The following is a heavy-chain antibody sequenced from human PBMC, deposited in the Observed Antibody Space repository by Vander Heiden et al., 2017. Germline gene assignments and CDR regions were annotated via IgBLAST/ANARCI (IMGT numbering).Heavy chain of an antibody. J-gene: IGHJ4*02. CDR2: VSPDGTNR. D-gene: IGHD3-10*01. Sequence: QVQLVESGGGVIQPGRSLRLPCAGTGFTFSSYGIDWVRQAPGKGLEWVAVVSPDGTNRFYGDSVKGRFTISRDNSKNTLYLQMNSLRAEDTAVYYCAKDSNFGSGREIDYWGQGTLVTVSS. CDR3: AKDSNFGSGREIDY. CDR1: GFTFSSYG. V-gene: IGHV3-30*18.